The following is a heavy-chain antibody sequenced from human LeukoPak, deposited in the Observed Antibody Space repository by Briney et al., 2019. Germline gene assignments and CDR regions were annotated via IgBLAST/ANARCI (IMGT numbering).Heavy chain of an antibody. D-gene: IGHD3-22*01. J-gene: IGHJ4*02. Sequence: GGSLRLSCAASGFTFSSYGMSWVRQAPGKGLEWVSAISGSGGSTDYADSVKGRFTISRDNSKNTLYLQMNSLRAEDTAVYYCAKDRLTYYYDSSGYYYLPPFDYWGQGTLVTVSS. CDR1: GFTFSSYG. CDR3: AKDRLTYYYDSSGYYYLPPFDY. CDR2: ISGSGGST. V-gene: IGHV3-23*01.